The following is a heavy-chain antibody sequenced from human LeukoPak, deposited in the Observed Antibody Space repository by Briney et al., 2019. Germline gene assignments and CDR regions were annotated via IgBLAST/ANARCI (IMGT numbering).Heavy chain of an antibody. CDR2: IIPILDTA. CDR1: GGTFSSYV. CDR3: ARTYYDTRDYYYGMDV. D-gene: IGHD3-22*01. V-gene: IGHV1-69*04. J-gene: IGHJ6*02. Sequence: ASVKVSCKASGGTFSSYVISWVRQAPGQGLEWMGRIIPILDTAKYAQKFQGRVTITADKSTSTAYMELSSLRSEDTAVYYCARTYYDTRDYYYGMDVWGQGTTVTVSS.